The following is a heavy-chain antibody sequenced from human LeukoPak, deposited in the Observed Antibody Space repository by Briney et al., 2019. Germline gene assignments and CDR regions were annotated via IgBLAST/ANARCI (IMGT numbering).Heavy chain of an antibody. CDR1: GYSFTSYS. J-gene: IGHJ3*02. CDR2: IYPGDSAT. V-gene: IGHV5-51*01. Sequence: KSLTISGQCFGYSFTSYSIGWVRHMPGKGLEWMGIIYPGDSATRNSPSFQGQVTISADKSISTAYLQWSSLKASDTAMYYCARAPPYYYDSSGYYGLDAFDIWGQGTMVTVSS. CDR3: ARAPPYYYDSSGYYGLDAFDI. D-gene: IGHD3-22*01.